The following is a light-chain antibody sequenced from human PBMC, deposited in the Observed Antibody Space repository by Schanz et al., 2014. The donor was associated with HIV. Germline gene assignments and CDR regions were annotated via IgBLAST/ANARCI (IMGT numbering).Light chain of an antibody. CDR2: SNS. V-gene: IGLV1-44*01. Sequence: QSVLTQPPSASGTPGQRVTISCSGGSSNIGANTVHWYQQLPGTAPKLLIHSNSQRPSGVPERFSGSKSGTSASLAISGLQSEDEAYFYCATWDDGLSGPVFGGGTKLTV. CDR1: SSNIGANT. CDR3: ATWDDGLSGPV. J-gene: IGLJ2*01.